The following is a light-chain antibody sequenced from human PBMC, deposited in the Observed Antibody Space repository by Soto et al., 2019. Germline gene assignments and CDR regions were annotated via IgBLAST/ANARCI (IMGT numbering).Light chain of an antibody. V-gene: IGLV2-14*01. CDR1: SSDVGAYNY. CDR2: DVS. CDR3: TSFTSASTQV. Sequence: QSVLTQPASVSGSPGQSITISCTGTSSDVGAYNYVSWYQQHPGKAPKLMIYDVSNRPSGVSNRFSGSKSGNTASLTISGLQAEDEDDYYCTSFTSASTQVFGGGTQLTVL. J-gene: IGLJ2*01.